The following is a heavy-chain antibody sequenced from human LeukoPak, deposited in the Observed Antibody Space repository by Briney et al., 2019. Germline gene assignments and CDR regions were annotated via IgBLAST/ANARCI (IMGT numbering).Heavy chain of an antibody. J-gene: IGHJ5*02. CDR2: ISAYNGNT. D-gene: IGHD2-2*01. V-gene: IGHV1-18*01. CDR3: ARAIVVVPAAMGGYNWFDP. Sequence: ASVKVSCKAPGYTFTSYGISWVRQAPGQGLEWMGWISAYNGNTNYAQKLQGRVTMTTDTSTSTAYMELRSLRSDDTAVYYCARAIVVVPAAMGGYNWFDPWGQGTLVTVSS. CDR1: GYTFTSYG.